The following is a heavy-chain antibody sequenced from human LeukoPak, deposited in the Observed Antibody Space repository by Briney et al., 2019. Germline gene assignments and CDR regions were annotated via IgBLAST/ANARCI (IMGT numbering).Heavy chain of an antibody. J-gene: IGHJ4*02. D-gene: IGHD3-22*01. CDR1: GFTFSSYS. CDR2: ISSSSSYI. V-gene: IGHV3-21*01. Sequence: GGSLRLSCAASGFTFSSYSMNWVRQAPGKGLEWVSSISSSSSYIYYADSVKGRFTISRDNAKNSLYLQMNSLRADDTAVYYCARSYYDSSGYYYDPYFDYWGQGTLVSVSS. CDR3: ARSYYDSSGYYYDPYFDY.